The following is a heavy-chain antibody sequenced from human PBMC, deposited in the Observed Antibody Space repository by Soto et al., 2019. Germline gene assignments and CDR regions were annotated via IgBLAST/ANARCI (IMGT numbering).Heavy chain of an antibody. CDR1: GFTFSSYA. J-gene: IGHJ4*02. V-gene: IGHV3-30-3*01. CDR2: ISYDGSNK. Sequence: QVQLVESGGGVVKPGRSLRLSCAASGFTFSSYAMHWVRQAPGKGLEWVAVISYDGSNKYYADSVKGRFTISRDNSKNTLYLQMNSLRAEDTAVYYCARGGGVRYDIYYFDYWGQGTLVTVSS. CDR3: ARGGGVRYDIYYFDY. D-gene: IGHD1-1*01.